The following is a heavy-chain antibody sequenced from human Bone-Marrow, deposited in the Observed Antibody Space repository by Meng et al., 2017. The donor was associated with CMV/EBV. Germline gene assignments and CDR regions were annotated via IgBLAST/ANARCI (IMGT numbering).Heavy chain of an antibody. Sequence: GESLKISCAASGFTFGSYGMHWVRQAPGKGLEWVAVIWYDGSNKYYADSVKGRFTISRDNSKNSLYLQMNSLKTEDTALYYCAKDSHIAVAGIGIFGMDVWGQGTTVAFSS. CDR1: GFTFGSYG. J-gene: IGHJ6*02. D-gene: IGHD6-19*01. CDR2: IWYDGSNK. V-gene: IGHV3-33*03. CDR3: AKDSHIAVAGIGIFGMDV.